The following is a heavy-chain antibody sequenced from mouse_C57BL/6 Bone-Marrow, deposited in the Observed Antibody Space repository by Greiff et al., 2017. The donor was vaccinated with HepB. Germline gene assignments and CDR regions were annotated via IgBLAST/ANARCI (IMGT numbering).Heavy chain of an antibody. CDR3: ANYYGSSWWYFDV. V-gene: IGHV1-75*01. J-gene: IGHJ1*03. CDR2: IFPGSGST. D-gene: IGHD1-1*01. CDR1: GYTFTDYY. Sequence: VQLQQSGPELVKPGASVKISCKASGYTFTDYYINWVKQRPGQGLEWIGWIFPGSGSTYYNEKFKGKATLTVDKSSSTAYMLLSSLTSEDSAVYFCANYYGSSWWYFDVWGTGTTVTVSS.